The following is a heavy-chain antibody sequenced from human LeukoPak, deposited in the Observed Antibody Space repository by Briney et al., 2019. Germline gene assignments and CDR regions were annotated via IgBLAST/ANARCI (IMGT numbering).Heavy chain of an antibody. CDR2: INPNSGGT. V-gene: IGHV1-2*02. CDR1: GYTFTGYY. CDR3: ARILGNTYRFDP. Sequence: ASVKVSCKASGYTFTGYYMHLVRQAPGQGLEWMGWINPNSGGTNYAQKFQGRVTMTRDTSISTAYMELSRLRSDDTAVYYCARILGNTYRFDPWGQGTLVTVSS. D-gene: IGHD4-23*01. J-gene: IGHJ5*02.